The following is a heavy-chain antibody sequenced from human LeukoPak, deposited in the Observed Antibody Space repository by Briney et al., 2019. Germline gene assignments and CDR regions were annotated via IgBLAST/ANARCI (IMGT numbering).Heavy chain of an antibody. D-gene: IGHD3-3*01. CDR2: INPSGGST. J-gene: IGHJ5*02. CDR3: ARDYSQYYDFWSGYYWFDP. CDR1: GNTFTSYY. V-gene: IGHV1-46*01. Sequence: ASVKVSCKASGNTFTSYYMHWVRQAPGQGLEWMGIINPSGGSTSYAQKFQGRVTMTRDTSTSTVYMELSSLRSEDTAVYYCARDYSQYYDFWSGYYWFDPWGQGTLVTVSS.